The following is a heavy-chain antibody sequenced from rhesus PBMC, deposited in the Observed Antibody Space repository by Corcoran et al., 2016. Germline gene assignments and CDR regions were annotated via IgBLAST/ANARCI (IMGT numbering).Heavy chain of an antibody. CDR3: ARVPDYRTSPDY. D-gene: IGHD4-17*01. V-gene: IGHV2S1*01. CDR1: GFSLSTSGMG. Sequence: QVTLKESGPALVKPTQTLTLTCTFSGFSLSTSGMGVGWIRQPPGKSLEWLASIYWVDDKYYNAALKSRHTISKDTAKNQVVLTVNNMDPVDTATSFCARVPDYRTSPDYWGQGVLVTVSS. CDR2: IYWVDDK. J-gene: IGHJ4*01.